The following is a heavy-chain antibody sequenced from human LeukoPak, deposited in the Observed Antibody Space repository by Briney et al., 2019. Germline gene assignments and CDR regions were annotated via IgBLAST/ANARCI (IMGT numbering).Heavy chain of an antibody. Sequence: GGSLRLSCAASGFTFDDYGMSWVRQAPGKGLEWVSGISGSGGNTYYADSVKGRFTISRDNSKNTLYLQMNSLRAEDTAIYYCAKGVLPTGFDYWGQGTLVTVSS. CDR1: GFTFDDYG. V-gene: IGHV3-23*01. J-gene: IGHJ4*02. CDR2: ISGSGGNT. CDR3: AKGVLPTGFDY. D-gene: IGHD3-10*01.